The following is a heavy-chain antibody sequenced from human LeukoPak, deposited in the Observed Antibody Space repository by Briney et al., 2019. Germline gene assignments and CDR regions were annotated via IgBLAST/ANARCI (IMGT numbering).Heavy chain of an antibody. CDR3: ARGYCTNGVCYYFDY. CDR2: ISSSSSYI. Sequence: GRSLRLSCAASGFTFSSYSMNWVRQAPGKGLEWVSSISSSSSYIYHADSVKGRFTISRDNAKNSLYLQMNSLRAEDTAVYYCARGYCTNGVCYYFDYWGQGTLVTVSS. D-gene: IGHD2-8*01. CDR1: GFTFSSYS. J-gene: IGHJ4*02. V-gene: IGHV3-21*01.